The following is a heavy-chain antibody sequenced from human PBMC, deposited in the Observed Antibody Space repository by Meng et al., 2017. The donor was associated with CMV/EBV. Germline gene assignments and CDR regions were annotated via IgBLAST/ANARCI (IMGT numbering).Heavy chain of an antibody. V-gene: IGHV3-74*01. CDR1: GFTFSSYW. D-gene: IGHD3-3*01. CDR3: ARDRENYDFWSGYYYGMDV. Sequence: GGSLRLSCAASGFTFSSYWMHWVRQAPGKGLVWVSRINSDGSSTSYADSVKGRFTISRDNAKNTLYLQMNSLRAEDTAVYYCARDRENYDFWSGYYYGMDVWGQGTLVTVS. CDR2: INSDGSST. J-gene: IGHJ6*02.